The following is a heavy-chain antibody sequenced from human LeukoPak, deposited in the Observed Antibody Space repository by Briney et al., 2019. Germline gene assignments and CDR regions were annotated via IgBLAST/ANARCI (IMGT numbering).Heavy chain of an antibody. Sequence: ASVKVSCKASGYTFTSYGISWVRQAPGQGLEWMGWMSAYNGNTNYAQKLQGRVTMTTDTSTSTAYMELRSLRSDDTAVYYCASGSLRFGDPGFDYWGQGTLVTVSS. D-gene: IGHD3-10*01. CDR1: GYTFTSYG. CDR3: ASGSLRFGDPGFDY. CDR2: MSAYNGNT. V-gene: IGHV1-18*01. J-gene: IGHJ4*02.